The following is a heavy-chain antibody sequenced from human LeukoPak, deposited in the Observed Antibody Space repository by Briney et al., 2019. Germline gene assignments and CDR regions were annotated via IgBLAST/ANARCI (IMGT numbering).Heavy chain of an antibody. V-gene: IGHV3-48*03. Sequence: GGSLRLSCAASGFTFSSYEMNWVRQAPGKGLEWVSYISSSGSTIYYADSVKGRFTISRDNAKNSLYLQMNSLIAEDTAVYYCARGKYSFDYWGQGTLVTVSS. CDR3: ARGKYSFDY. CDR1: GFTFSSYE. CDR2: ISSSGSTI. J-gene: IGHJ4*02.